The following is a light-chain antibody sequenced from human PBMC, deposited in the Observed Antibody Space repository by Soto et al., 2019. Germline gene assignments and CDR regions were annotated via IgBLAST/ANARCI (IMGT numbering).Light chain of an antibody. CDR2: NTH. V-gene: IGLV7-43*01. CDR1: TGAVTSDYY. J-gene: IGLJ1*01. CDR3: LLFSGGAYV. Sequence: QAVVPQEPSLTVSPGGTVTLTCASSTGAVTSDYYPNWFQQKHGQAPTSLMYNTHNRHSWTPARFSGSLLGNRAALTLSGALPEDEAEYYCLLFSGGAYVFGPGTKLTVL.